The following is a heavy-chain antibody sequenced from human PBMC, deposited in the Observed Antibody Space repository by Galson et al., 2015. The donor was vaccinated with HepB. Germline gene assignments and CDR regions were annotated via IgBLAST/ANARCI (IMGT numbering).Heavy chain of an antibody. CDR1: GFTFSNAW. CDR2: IKSKTDGGTT. D-gene: IGHD6-13*01. CDR3: TTWLYSSSWYEFWFDP. J-gene: IGHJ5*02. Sequence: SLRLSCAASGFTFSNAWMNWVRQAPGKGLEWVGRIKSKTDGGTTGYAAPVKGRFTISRDDSKNTLYLQMNSLKTEDTAVYYCTTWLYSSSWYEFWFDPWGQGTLVTVSS. V-gene: IGHV3-15*07.